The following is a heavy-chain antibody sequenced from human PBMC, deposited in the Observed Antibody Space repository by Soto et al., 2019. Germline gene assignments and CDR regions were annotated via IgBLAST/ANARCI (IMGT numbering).Heavy chain of an antibody. CDR1: GYTFTGYY. J-gene: IGHJ4*02. D-gene: IGHD6-13*01. V-gene: IGHV1-2*04. CDR3: ARGSIAAAGTFDY. Sequence: ASVKVSCKASGYTFTGYYMHWVRQAPGQGLEWMGWINPNSGGTNYAQKFQGWVTMTRETSISTAYMELSRLRSDDTAVYYCARGSIAAAGTFDYWGQGTLVTVSS. CDR2: INPNSGGT.